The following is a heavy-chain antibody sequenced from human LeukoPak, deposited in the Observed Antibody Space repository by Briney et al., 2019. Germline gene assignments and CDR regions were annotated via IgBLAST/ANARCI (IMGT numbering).Heavy chain of an antibody. Sequence: GGSLRLSCAASGFTFSRSWMSWVRQAPGKGLEWVANIKQDGSEKYYVDSVKGRFTISRDNAKNSLYLQMNSLRAEDTAVYYCARALERDGMDVWGQGTTVTVSS. CDR1: GFTFSRSW. V-gene: IGHV3-7*03. D-gene: IGHD1-1*01. CDR2: IKQDGSEK. CDR3: ARALERDGMDV. J-gene: IGHJ6*02.